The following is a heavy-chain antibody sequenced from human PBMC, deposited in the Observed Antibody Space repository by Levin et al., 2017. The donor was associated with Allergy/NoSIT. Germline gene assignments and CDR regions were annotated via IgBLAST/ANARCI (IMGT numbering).Heavy chain of an antibody. CDR3: ARDQWSAYEFFDF. Sequence: KSGGSLRLSCAASGFTFGSYTMNWVRQAPGKELEWVSSISPSATYMYYADSLKGRFTISRDNAKNSLYLQMNSLRADDTAVYFCARDQWSAYEFFDFWGQGTLVTVSS. D-gene: IGHD3-3*01. J-gene: IGHJ4*02. V-gene: IGHV3-21*06. CDR2: ISPSATYM. CDR1: GFTFGSYT.